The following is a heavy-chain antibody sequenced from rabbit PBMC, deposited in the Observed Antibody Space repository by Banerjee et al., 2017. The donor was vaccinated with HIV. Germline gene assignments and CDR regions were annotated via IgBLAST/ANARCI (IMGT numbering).Heavy chain of an antibody. CDR3: VRGASSSGYYSL. CDR1: GFDFSAYG. Sequence: LVESGGGLVQPGGSLKLSCKASGFDFSAYGVSWVHQAPGKGLEWTGYIDPLFGTTYYANWVNGRFTISSHNAQNTLYLQLNSLTAADTATYFCVRGASSSGYYSLWGPGTLVTVS. CDR2: IDPLFGTT. V-gene: IGHV1S47*01. J-gene: IGHJ4*01. D-gene: IGHD1-1*01.